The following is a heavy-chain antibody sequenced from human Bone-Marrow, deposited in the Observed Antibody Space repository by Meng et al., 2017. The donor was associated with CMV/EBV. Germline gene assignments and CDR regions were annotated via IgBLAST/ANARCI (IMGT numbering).Heavy chain of an antibody. CDR3: ARGFYGIPDDY. CDR2: ISAYNGNT. Sequence: ASVMVSCKASGYTFTSYGITWVRQAPGQGLEWMGWISAYNGNTNYAQKLQGRVTMTTDTPTTTAYMELRSLRSDDTAVYYCARGFYGIPDDYWGQGTLVTVSS. V-gene: IGHV1-18*01. J-gene: IGHJ4*02. D-gene: IGHD1-14*01. CDR1: GYTFTSYG.